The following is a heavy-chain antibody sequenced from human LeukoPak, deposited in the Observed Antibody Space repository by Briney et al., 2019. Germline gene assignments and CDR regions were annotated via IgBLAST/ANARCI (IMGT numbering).Heavy chain of an antibody. CDR3: ARVTYYYDSSGYYYGPSLFDY. CDR2: ISSSSSTI. D-gene: IGHD3-22*01. CDR1: GFTFSSYS. Sequence: PGGSLRLSCAASGFTFSSYSMNWVRQAPGKGLEWVSHISSSSSTIYYADSVKGRFTISRDNAKNSLYLQMNSLRAEDTAVYYCARVTYYYDSSGYYYGPSLFDYWGQGTLVTVSS. V-gene: IGHV3-48*01. J-gene: IGHJ4*02.